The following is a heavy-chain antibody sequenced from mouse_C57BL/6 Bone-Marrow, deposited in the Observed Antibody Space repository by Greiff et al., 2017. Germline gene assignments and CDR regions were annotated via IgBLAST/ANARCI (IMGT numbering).Heavy chain of an antibody. CDR2: INPSSGYT. Sequence: QVQLQQSGAELAKPGASVKLSCKASGYTFTSYWMHWVKQRPGQGLEWIGYINPSSGYTKYNQKFKDKATLTADTSSSTAYMQLRSLTYEDSAVYSCARVDLPRGFAYWGQGTLVTVSA. J-gene: IGHJ3*01. V-gene: IGHV1-7*01. CDR1: GYTFTSYW. CDR3: ARVDLPRGFAY.